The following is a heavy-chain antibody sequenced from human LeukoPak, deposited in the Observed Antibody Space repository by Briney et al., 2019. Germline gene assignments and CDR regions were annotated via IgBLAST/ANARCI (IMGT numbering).Heavy chain of an antibody. Sequence: SGGSLRLSCAASGFTLSSYAMHWVRQAPGKGLEWVAVISYDGSNKYYADSVKGRFTISRDNSKNTLDPQMNSLRAEDTAVYYCARPSCGGDCPFHYWGQGTLVTVSS. CDR3: ARPSCGGDCPFHY. V-gene: IGHV3-30-3*01. D-gene: IGHD2-21*02. J-gene: IGHJ4*02. CDR2: ISYDGSNK. CDR1: GFTLSSYA.